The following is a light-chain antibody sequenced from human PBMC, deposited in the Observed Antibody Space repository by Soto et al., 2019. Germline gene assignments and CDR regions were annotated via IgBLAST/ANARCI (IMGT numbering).Light chain of an antibody. V-gene: IGLV2-14*01. CDR3: NSYGSTSTRYV. J-gene: IGLJ1*01. CDR2: EVS. Sequence: QAVVTQPASVSGSPGQSITISCTGTSSDVGGYNYVSWYQQHPGKAPKLMIYEVSNRPSGVSNRFSGSKSGNTASLTISGLQAEDEDDYFCNSYGSTSTRYVFGTGTKLTVL. CDR1: SSDVGGYNY.